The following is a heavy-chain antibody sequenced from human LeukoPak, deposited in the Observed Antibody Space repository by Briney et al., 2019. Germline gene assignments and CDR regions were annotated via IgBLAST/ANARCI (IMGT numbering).Heavy chain of an antibody. V-gene: IGHV3-64D*06. CDR3: VKDLSGRYSFDY. CDR1: GFTFNTYT. J-gene: IGHJ4*02. Sequence: GGSLRLSCSASGFTFNTYTMHWVRQALGKGLEFVSAITGNGGITFYADSVKGRFTISRDNSKNTVYLQMSSLRAEDTALYYCVKDLSGRYSFDYWGQGTLVTVSS. D-gene: IGHD1-26*01. CDR2: ITGNGGIT.